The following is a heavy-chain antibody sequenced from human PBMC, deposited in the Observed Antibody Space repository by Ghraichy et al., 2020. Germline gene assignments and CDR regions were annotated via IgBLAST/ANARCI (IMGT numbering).Heavy chain of an antibody. J-gene: IGHJ4*02. Sequence: GSLRLSCAASGFTFSSYGMHWVRQAPGKGLEWVAVIWYDGSNKYYADSVKGRFTISRDKSKNTLYLQMNSLRAEDTAVYYCARLDYDTSGSFDYWGQGTLVTVSS. D-gene: IGHD3-22*01. CDR2: IWYDGSNK. V-gene: IGHV3-33*01. CDR3: ARLDYDTSGSFDY. CDR1: GFTFSSYG.